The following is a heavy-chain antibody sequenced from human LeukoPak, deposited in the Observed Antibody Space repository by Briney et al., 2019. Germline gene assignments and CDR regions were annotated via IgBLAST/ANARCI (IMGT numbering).Heavy chain of an antibody. CDR3: ARGDLWFGELHTPHYYYYYGMDV. J-gene: IGHJ6*02. D-gene: IGHD3-10*01. V-gene: IGHV1-8*01. CDR2: MNPNSGNT. CDR1: GYTFTGYD. Sequence: ASVKVSCKASGYTFTGYDINWVRQATGQGLEWMGWMNPNSGNTGYAQKFQGRVTMTRNTSISTAYMELSSLRSEDTAVYYCARGDLWFGELHTPHYYYYYGMDVWGQGTTVTVSS.